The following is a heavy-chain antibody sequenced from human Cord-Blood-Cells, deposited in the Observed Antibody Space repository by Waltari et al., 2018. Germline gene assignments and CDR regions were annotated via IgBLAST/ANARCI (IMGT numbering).Heavy chain of an antibody. J-gene: IGHJ4*02. Sequence: QLQLQESGPGLVKPSETLSLTCTVSGGSISSSSYYWGWIRQPPGKGLEWIGSIYYRGSTYYTPSLKSRVTISVDTSKNQFSLKLSSLTAADTAVYYCARRRNYYDSSGYLFDYWGQGTLVTVSS. CDR1: GGSISSSSYY. V-gene: IGHV4-39*07. CDR3: ARRRNYYDSSGYLFDY. D-gene: IGHD3-22*01. CDR2: IYYRGST.